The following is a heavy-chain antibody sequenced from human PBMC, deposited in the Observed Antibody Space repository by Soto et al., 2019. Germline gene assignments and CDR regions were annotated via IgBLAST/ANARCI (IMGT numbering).Heavy chain of an antibody. V-gene: IGHV4-39*01. J-gene: IGHJ5*02. Sequence: PSETLSLTCTVSGDSVRSDASFWGWIRRPPGRGLEWVGTISHKGDTFYNPPLDSRLTMSLDASNNQFSLRLTSVTAADAGLYFCAKQVRCPIPYYDWLSPVTAWGQGTQVTVSS. CDR2: ISHKGDT. CDR1: GDSVRSDASF. D-gene: IGHD3-9*01. CDR3: AKQVRCPIPYYDWLSPVTA.